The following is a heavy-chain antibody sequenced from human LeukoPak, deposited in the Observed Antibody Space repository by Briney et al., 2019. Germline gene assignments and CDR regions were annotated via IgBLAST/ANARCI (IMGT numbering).Heavy chain of an antibody. J-gene: IGHJ6*03. V-gene: IGHV4-34*01. CDR3: ARGQRYYYYYYMDV. CDR2: ISHSGTT. Sequence: PSETLSLTCAVYGGSFSGYYWTWIRQPPGKGLEWIAEISHSGTTNYNPALKSRVTISVDTSKNQFSLKLISVTAADTGVYYCARGQRYYYYYYMDVWGKGTTVTISS. CDR1: GGSFSGYY.